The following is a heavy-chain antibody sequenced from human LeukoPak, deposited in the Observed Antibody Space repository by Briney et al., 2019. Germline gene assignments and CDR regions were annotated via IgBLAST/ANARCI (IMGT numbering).Heavy chain of an antibody. J-gene: IGHJ4*02. CDR3: ARVIDSSGYWYYFDY. CDR2: IYYSGST. CDR1: GGSISSYY. V-gene: IGHV4-59*01. D-gene: IGHD3-22*01. Sequence: SETLSLTCTVSGGSISSYYWSWIRQPPGKGLEWIGYIYYSGSTNYNPSLKSRVTISADTSKNQFSLKLSSVTAADTAVYYCARVIDSSGYWYYFDYWGQGTLVTVSS.